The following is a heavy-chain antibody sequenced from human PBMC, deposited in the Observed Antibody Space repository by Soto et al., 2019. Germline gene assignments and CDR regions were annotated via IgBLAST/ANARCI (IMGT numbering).Heavy chain of an antibody. CDR1: RYIFTAYF. CDR2: INPNNGAT. Sequence: QVQLVQSGAEVKKPGASVKVSCKAPRYIFTAYFMHWVRRAPGQGLVWMGWINPNNGATHYGLSFQGRGTMTRDTSISTAYMELSSLRSDDTAVYYCASHDPGARFDPWGQGTLVIVSS. CDR3: ASHDPGARFDP. J-gene: IGHJ5*02. D-gene: IGHD1-1*01. V-gene: IGHV1-2*02.